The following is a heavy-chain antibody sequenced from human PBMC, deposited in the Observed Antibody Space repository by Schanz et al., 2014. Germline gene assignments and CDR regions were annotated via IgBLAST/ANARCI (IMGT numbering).Heavy chain of an antibody. CDR1: GFTFSDAW. CDR3: VRDILHRVYDSGSP. V-gene: IGHV3-7*04. D-gene: IGHD3-10*01. Sequence: EVQLLESGGGLVQPGGSLRLSCAASGFTFSDAWMTWVRQAPGKGLEWVANIKQDESEKYYVDSVKGRFTISRDNAKNSLFLHMNSLRAEDTAVYYCVRDILHRVYDSGSPWGQGTLVTVSS. J-gene: IGHJ5*02. CDR2: IKQDESEK.